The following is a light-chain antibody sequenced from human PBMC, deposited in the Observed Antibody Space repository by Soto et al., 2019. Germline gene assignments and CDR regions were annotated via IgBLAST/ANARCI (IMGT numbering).Light chain of an antibody. CDR2: ENN. CDR1: SSNIGNNF. Sequence: QSVLTQPPSVSAAPGQMVTISCSGSSSNIGNNFVSWFQQLPGTAPRLLIYENNKRPSGVPDRFSGSKSGTSATLGITGLQTGDEADYYCGAWDGSLSGYVFGTGTQLTVL. CDR3: GAWDGSLSGYV. J-gene: IGLJ1*01. V-gene: IGLV1-51*02.